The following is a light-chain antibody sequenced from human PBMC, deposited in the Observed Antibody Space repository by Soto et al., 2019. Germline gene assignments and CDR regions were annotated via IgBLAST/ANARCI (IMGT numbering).Light chain of an antibody. CDR3: QQYGTSEII. J-gene: IGKJ5*01. CDR2: GAS. CDR1: QSVSSN. V-gene: IGKV3-15*01. Sequence: EIVMTQSPATLSVSAGESATLSRRASQSVSSNLAWYQQKPGQTPRLLIFGASARATGIPARFSGSGSGTDFTLTITRLEPEDFAVFYCQQYGTSEIIFGQGTRLEI.